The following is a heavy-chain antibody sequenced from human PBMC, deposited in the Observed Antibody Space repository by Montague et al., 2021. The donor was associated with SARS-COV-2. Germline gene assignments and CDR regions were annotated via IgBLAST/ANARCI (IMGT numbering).Heavy chain of an antibody. CDR1: GGSMSSYH. J-gene: IGHJ4*02. Sequence: SETLSLTCSVSGGSMSSYHWVWIRQPPGKGLEWIGYVSYRGSTNYNLSPKGRVTISLATSKNRFSLRVTSVTAADTAVYYCARDVRYYYDQWGQGILVTVSS. CDR3: ARDVRYYYDQ. CDR2: VSYRGST. D-gene: IGHD3-10*01. V-gene: IGHV4-59*01.